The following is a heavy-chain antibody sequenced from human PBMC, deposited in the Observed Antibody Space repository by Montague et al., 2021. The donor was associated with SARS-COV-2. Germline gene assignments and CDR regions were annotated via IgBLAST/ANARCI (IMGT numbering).Heavy chain of an antibody. J-gene: IGHJ3*02. CDR1: GFTFSNYW. V-gene: IGHV3-7*01. Sequence: SLRLSCAASGFTFSNYWLSWVRQAPGMGLEWVANIKQDGSEIYYLDSVKGRFIISRDNSKNSLSLQMNSLRAEDTALYFCARVSEGESNNSQYRAFVIWGQGTMVTVSS. CDR2: IKQDGSEI. D-gene: IGHD1-1*01. CDR3: ARVSEGESNNSQYRAFVI.